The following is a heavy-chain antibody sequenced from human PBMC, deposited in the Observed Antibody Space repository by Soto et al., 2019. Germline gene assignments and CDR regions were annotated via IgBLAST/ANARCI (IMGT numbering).Heavy chain of an antibody. CDR2: IIPTFGTA. V-gene: IGHV1-69*01. CDR3: AGGGDDVDWCFAC. J-gene: IGHJ1*01. D-gene: IGHD2-21*02. Sequence: QVQLVQSGAEVKKPGSSVKVSCKASGGTFSSYAISWVRQAPGQGLEWMGGIIPTFGTANYAQKFQGRVTITADASTRTAYMELSSLRSEDTAVYCRAGGGDDVDWCFACWGKGSLVTVSS. CDR1: GGTFSSYA.